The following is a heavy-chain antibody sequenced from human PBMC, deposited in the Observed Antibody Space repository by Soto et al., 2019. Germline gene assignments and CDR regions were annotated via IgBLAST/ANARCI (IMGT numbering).Heavy chain of an antibody. J-gene: IGHJ4*02. V-gene: IGHV4-34*01. D-gene: IGHD6-19*01. CDR3: ASVLAVAGTGY. Sequence: SETLSLTCAVYGGSFSGYSWSWIRQPPGKGLEWIGEINHRGSTNYNPSLKSRVTISVDKSKNQFSLKLSSVTAADTAVYYCASVLAVAGTGYWGQGTLVTVSS. CDR1: GGSFSGYS. CDR2: INHRGST.